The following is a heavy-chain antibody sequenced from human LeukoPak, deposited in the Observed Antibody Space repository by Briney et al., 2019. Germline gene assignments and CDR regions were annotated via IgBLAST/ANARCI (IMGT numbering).Heavy chain of an antibody. V-gene: IGHV3-48*04. J-gene: IGHJ5*01. Sequence: GGSLRLSCAASGFTFSSYSMNWVRQAPGKGLEWVSYISSSSTTIYYADSVKGRFTISRDNAKNSLYLQMSSLRVEDTAVYYCTRDPRHFDSCGQGTLVTVSS. CDR2: ISSSSTTI. CDR1: GFTFSSYS. D-gene: IGHD6-6*01. CDR3: TRDPRHFDS.